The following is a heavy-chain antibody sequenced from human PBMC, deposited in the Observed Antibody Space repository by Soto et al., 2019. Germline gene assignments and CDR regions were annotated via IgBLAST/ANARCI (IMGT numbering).Heavy chain of an antibody. CDR1: GGSITSGGYY. V-gene: IGHV4-31*03. CDR3: ARAGDYTDYFRFDP. CDR2: IYYTGST. D-gene: IGHD4-17*01. Sequence: QVQMQESGPGLVKPSQTLSLTCSVSGGSITSGGYYWTWIRQHPEKGLEWIGYIYYTGSTNYNPFLRSRVTISRDTSKNQFSLRLSSVTAADTAVYYCARAGDYTDYFRFDPWGQGTLVTVSS. J-gene: IGHJ5*02.